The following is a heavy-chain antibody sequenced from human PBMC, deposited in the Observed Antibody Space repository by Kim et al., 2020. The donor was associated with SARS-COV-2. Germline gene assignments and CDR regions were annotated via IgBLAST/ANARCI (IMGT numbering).Heavy chain of an antibody. CDR1: GFTFSSYS. CDR2: ISSSSSYI. Sequence: GGSLRLSCAASGFTFSSYSMNWVRQAPGKGLEWVSSISSSSSYIYYADSVKGRFTISRDNAKNSLYLQMNSLRAEDTAVYYCARCLFGELLYSTNYYYYGMDVWGQGTTVTVSS. D-gene: IGHD3-10*01. CDR3: ARCLFGELLYSTNYYYYGMDV. V-gene: IGHV3-21*01. J-gene: IGHJ6*02.